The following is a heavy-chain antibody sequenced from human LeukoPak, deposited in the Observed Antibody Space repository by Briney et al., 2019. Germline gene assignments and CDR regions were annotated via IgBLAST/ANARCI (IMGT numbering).Heavy chain of an antibody. D-gene: IGHD3-22*01. Sequence: AASVKVSCKASGYTFTSYDINWVRQATGQGLEWMGWMNPNSGNTGYAQKFQGRVTITRNTSISTAYMELSSLRSEDTAVYYCARGFDREFYYDSSGYPIPFDHWGQGTLVTVSS. CDR1: GYTFTSYD. V-gene: IGHV1-8*03. CDR3: ARGFDREFYYDSSGYPIPFDH. CDR2: MNPNSGNT. J-gene: IGHJ4*02.